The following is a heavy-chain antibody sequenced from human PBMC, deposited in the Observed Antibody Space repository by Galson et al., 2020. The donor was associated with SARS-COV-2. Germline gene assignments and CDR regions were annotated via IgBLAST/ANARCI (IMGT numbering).Heavy chain of an antibody. V-gene: IGHV3-48*02. Sequence: GESLKISCAASGFTFSSYSMNWVRQAPGKGLEWVSYISSSSTIYYADSVKGRFTISRDNAKNSLYLQMNSLRDEDTAVYYCARDPLLWFGESRGGMDVWGQGTTVTVSS. CDR3: ARDPLLWFGESRGGMDV. CDR1: GFTFSSYS. CDR2: ISSSSTI. J-gene: IGHJ6*02. D-gene: IGHD3-10*01.